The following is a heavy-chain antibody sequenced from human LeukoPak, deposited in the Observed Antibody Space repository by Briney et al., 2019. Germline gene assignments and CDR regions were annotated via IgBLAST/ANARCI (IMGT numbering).Heavy chain of an antibody. CDR2: ISSSSYI. D-gene: IGHD1-26*01. J-gene: IGHJ4*02. Sequence: GGSLRLSCAASGFTFSSYSMNWVRQAPGKGLEWVSSISSSSYIYYADSVEGRFTISRDNAKNSLYLQMNSLRAEDTAVYYCARGVGATVKYYFDYWGQGTLVTVSS. CDR1: GFTFSSYS. V-gene: IGHV3-21*01. CDR3: ARGVGATVKYYFDY.